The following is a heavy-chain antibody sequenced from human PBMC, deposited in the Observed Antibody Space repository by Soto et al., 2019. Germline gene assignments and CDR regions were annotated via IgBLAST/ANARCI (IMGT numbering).Heavy chain of an antibody. V-gene: IGHV1-69*13. D-gene: IGHD2-2*01. Sequence: SVKVSCKASGGTFSSYAISWVRQAPGQGLEWMGGIIPIFGTANDAQKFQGRVTITADESTSTAYMELSSLRSEDTAVYYCASRVVPAAMRKYYYYYGMDVWGQGTTVTVSS. CDR3: ASRVVPAAMRKYYYYYGMDV. J-gene: IGHJ6*02. CDR1: GGTFSSYA. CDR2: IIPIFGTA.